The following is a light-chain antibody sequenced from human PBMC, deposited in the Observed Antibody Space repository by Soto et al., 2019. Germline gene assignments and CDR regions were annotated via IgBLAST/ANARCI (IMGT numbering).Light chain of an antibody. V-gene: IGLV2-11*01. CDR2: DVS. J-gene: IGLJ1*01. Sequence: QSLLTQPRSVAVSPGQSVTISCTGTSSDVGGYNYVSWYQQHPGKAPKLMIYDVSKRPSGVPDRFSGSKSGNTASLTISGLQAEDEADYYCCSYAGSPYVFVTGTKVTVL. CDR1: SSDVGGYNY. CDR3: CSYAGSPYV.